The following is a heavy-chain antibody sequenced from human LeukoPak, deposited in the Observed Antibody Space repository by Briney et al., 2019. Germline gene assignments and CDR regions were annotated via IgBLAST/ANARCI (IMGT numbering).Heavy chain of an antibody. CDR2: IYYSGST. V-gene: IGHV4-31*03. D-gene: IGHD1-26*01. CDR3: ARVVGAPREYYFDY. Sequence: SQTLSLTCTVFGGSISSGGYYWSWIRQHPGKGLEWIGYIYYSGSTYYNPSLKSRVTISVDTSKNQFSLKLSSVTAADTAVYYCARVVGAPREYYFDYWGQGTLVTVCS. J-gene: IGHJ4*02. CDR1: GGSISSGGYY.